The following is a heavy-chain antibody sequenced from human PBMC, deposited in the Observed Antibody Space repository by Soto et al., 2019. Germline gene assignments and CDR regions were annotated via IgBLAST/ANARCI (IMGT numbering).Heavy chain of an antibody. D-gene: IGHD3-16*01. CDR1: GYTFQNYG. J-gene: IGHJ5*02. CDR3: ARAVATFGWFEP. Sequence: QVQLVQSGSEVKKPGASVKVSCKTFGYTFQNYGVSWVRQGPGQGLQWMGWISLWNNKATYAQNFQGRLTINADTSTGTAYMELKSLTYDDTAVYYCARAVATFGWFEPWGQGTLVTVSS. CDR2: ISLWNNKA. V-gene: IGHV1-18*01.